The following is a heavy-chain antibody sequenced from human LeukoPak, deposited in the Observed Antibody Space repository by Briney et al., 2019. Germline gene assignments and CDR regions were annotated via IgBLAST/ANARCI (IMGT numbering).Heavy chain of an antibody. Sequence: GESLRLSCAASGFTFSDYYMSWIRQAPGKGLEWVSYINNSGRTIYYADSVKDRFTISRDNAKNSLYLQMNSLRAEDTAVYYCARAHNWKYGTFDYWGQGTLVTVSS. J-gene: IGHJ4*02. CDR2: INNSGRTI. CDR3: ARAHNWKYGTFDY. V-gene: IGHV3-11*04. D-gene: IGHD1-7*01. CDR1: GFTFSDYY.